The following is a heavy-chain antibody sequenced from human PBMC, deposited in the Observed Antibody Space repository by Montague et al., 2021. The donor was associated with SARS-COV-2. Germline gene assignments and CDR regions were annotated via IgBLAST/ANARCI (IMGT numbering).Heavy chain of an antibody. CDR3: AREYDFND. CDR2: INKDGSEK. CDR1: GINFGNFW. Sequence: SLRLSCAASGINFGNFWMSWVRQAPGKGLEWVANINKDGSEKYHLESLQGRFTISRDNANSSVFLQMDSLRPDDTAVYYCAREYDFNDWGQGTLVIVSS. J-gene: IGHJ4*02. V-gene: IGHV3-7*03. D-gene: IGHD3/OR15-3a*01.